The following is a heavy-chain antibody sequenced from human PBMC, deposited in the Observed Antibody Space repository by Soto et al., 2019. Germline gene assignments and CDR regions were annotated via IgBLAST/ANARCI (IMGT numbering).Heavy chain of an antibody. CDR2: IVVGSGNT. J-gene: IGHJ4*02. D-gene: IGHD6-6*01. V-gene: IGHV1-58*01. CDR1: GFTFTSSA. CDR3: AADLSLSSSFDY. Sequence: ASVKVSCKASGFTFTSSAVQWVRQARGQRLEWIGWIVVGSGNTNYAQKFQERVTITRDMSTSTAYMELSSLRSEDTAVYYCAADLSLSSSFDYWGQGTLVTVSS.